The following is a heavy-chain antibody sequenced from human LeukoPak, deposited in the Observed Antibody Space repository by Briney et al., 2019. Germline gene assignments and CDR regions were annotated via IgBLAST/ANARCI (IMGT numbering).Heavy chain of an antibody. CDR1: GGSISSGGYY. V-gene: IGHV4-31*03. J-gene: IGHJ3*02. Sequence: SETLSLTCTVSGGSISSGGYYWSWIRQHPGKGLEWIGYIYYGGSTYYNPSLKSRVTISVDTSKNQFSLKLSSVTAADTAVYYCARVDTAMTGAFDIWGQGTMVTVSS. D-gene: IGHD5-18*01. CDR2: IYYGGST. CDR3: ARVDTAMTGAFDI.